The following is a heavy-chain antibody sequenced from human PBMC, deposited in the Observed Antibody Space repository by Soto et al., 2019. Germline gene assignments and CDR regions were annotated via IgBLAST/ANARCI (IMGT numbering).Heavy chain of an antibody. CDR1: DGKVVDRSDY. D-gene: IGHD1-26*01. Sequence: TVVDGKVVDRSDYCSRIRQPPGKGLEWIGYIYYSGSTNYNPSLKSRVTISVDTSKNQFSLKLSSVTAADTAVYYCAGDSGDGFNLVDSWGQGTLVTVSS. CDR3: AGDSGDGFNLVDS. V-gene: IGHV4-61*01. CDR2: IYYSGST. J-gene: IGHJ5*01.